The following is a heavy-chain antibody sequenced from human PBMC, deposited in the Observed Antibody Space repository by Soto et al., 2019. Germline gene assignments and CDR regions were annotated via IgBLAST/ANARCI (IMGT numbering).Heavy chain of an antibody. Sequence: GGSLRLSCAASGSTFSNAWMSWVRQAPGKGLEWVGRIKSKTDGGTTDYAAPVKGRFTISRDDSKNTLYLQMNSLKTEDTAVYYCTKDPWDYYGMAVWGQGTTVTVSS. CDR3: TKDPWDYYGMAV. CDR1: GSTFSNAW. J-gene: IGHJ6*02. CDR2: IKSKTDGGTT. V-gene: IGHV3-15*01. D-gene: IGHD1-26*01.